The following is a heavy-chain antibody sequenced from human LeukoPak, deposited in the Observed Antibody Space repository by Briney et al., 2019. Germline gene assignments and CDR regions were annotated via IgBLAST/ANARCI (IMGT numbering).Heavy chain of an antibody. CDR1: GSTFSNYA. CDR3: PTPPPYSSSVMDV. CDR2: IYSGGST. Sequence: GGSLRLSCAASGSTFSNYAMSWVRQAPGKGLEWVSVIYSGGSTYYADSVKGRFTISRHNSKNTLYLQMNSLRAEDTAVYYCPTPPPYSSSVMDVGAQGTPAPV. V-gene: IGHV3-53*04. J-gene: IGHJ6*02.